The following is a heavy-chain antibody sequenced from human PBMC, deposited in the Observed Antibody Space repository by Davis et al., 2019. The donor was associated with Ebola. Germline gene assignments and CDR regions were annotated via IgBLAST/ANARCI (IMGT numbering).Heavy chain of an antibody. Sequence: AASVKVSCKASGGSFSSYGISWVRQAPGQGLEWMGGIIPPFGPANYARQFQGRVTITADESTSAAYMELSSLRSEDTAVYYCARAEDTTLVRPMYYFDSWGQGTLVTVSS. V-gene: IGHV1-69*13. CDR3: ARAEDTTLVRPMYYFDS. D-gene: IGHD5-18*01. CDR2: IIPPFGPA. CDR1: GGSFSSYG. J-gene: IGHJ4*02.